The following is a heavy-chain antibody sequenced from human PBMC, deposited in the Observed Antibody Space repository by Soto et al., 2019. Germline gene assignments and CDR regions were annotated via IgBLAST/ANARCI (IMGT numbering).Heavy chain of an antibody. V-gene: IGHV4-30-4*01. Sequence: SETLSLTCTVSGGSISSGDYYWSWIRQPPGKGLEWIGYIYYSGSTYYNPSLKSRVTISVDTSKNQFSLKLSSVTAADTAVYYCAGIVVVPAAIYFAFDIWGQGTMVTVS. J-gene: IGHJ3*02. D-gene: IGHD2-2*02. CDR3: AGIVVVPAAIYFAFDI. CDR2: IYYSGST. CDR1: GGSISSGDYY.